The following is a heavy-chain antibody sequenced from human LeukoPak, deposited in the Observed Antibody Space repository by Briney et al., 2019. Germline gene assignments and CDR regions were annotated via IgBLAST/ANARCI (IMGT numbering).Heavy chain of an antibody. CDR2: INSDGSTT. CDR1: GFTFSSYW. D-gene: IGHD1-14*01. Sequence: TGGSLRLSCADSGFTFSSYWMHWVRQAPGKGLVWISRINSDGSTTNYADSVKGRFTISRDNAKNTLYLQMNSQRAEDTAMYYCARGSAVTGVHWGQGTLVTVSS. J-gene: IGHJ4*02. V-gene: IGHV3-74*01. CDR3: ARGSAVTGVH.